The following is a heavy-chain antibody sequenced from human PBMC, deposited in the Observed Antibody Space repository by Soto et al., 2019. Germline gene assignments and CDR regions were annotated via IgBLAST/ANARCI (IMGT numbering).Heavy chain of an antibody. Sequence: GESLKISCKGSGYNFTSYWIGWVRQMPGKGLEWMGIIYPGDSDTRYSPSFQGQVTISADKSISTAYLQWSSLKASDTAMYYCARQDIVVVPAAMGGGYYYYYGMDVWGQGTTVTVSS. CDR1: GYNFTSYW. J-gene: IGHJ6*02. CDR3: ARQDIVVVPAAMGGGYYYYYGMDV. D-gene: IGHD2-2*01. CDR2: IYPGDSDT. V-gene: IGHV5-51*01.